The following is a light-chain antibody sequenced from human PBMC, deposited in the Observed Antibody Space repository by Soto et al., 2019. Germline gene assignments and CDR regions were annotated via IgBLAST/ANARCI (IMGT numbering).Light chain of an antibody. Sequence: DIQITQSPSSVSASVGDRVTVTCRASQNVSSWLAWYQQTPGKAPKLLSYGASTLQRGVPSRFSGSGSGTEFTLTISSLQPEDFATYFCQPGNSFPFTFGPGT. V-gene: IGKV1-12*01. J-gene: IGKJ3*01. CDR1: QNVSSW. CDR3: QPGNSFPFT. CDR2: GAS.